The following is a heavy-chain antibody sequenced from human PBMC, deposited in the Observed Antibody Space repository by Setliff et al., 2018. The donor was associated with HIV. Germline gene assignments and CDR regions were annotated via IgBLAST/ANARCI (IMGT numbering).Heavy chain of an antibody. D-gene: IGHD3-16*01. CDR2: VSYTGST. V-gene: IGHV4-39*01. CDR1: GASINSGRYY. CDR3: ARGTEVGATGF. Sequence: SETLSLTCTISGASINSGRYYWGWIRQPPGKGLEWIGSVSYTGSTSYNPSLRSRVTISVDTSRNQFSLKVTSVSAADTDVYYCARGTEVGATGFWGQGTLVTVSS. J-gene: IGHJ4*02.